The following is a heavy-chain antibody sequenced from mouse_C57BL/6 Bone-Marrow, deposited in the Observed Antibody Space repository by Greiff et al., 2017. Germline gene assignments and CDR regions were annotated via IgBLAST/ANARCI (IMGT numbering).Heavy chain of an antibody. CDR3: ARPLDGD. V-gene: IGHV5-6*01. CDR1: GFTFSSYG. CDR2: ISSGGSYT. Sequence: EVKLVEPGGDLVKPGGSLKLSCAASGFTFSSYGMSWVRQTPDKRLEWVATISSGGSYTYYPDSVKGRFTISRDNAKNTLYLQLSSLKSEDTAMYYCARPLDGDWGKGTTLTVSS. J-gene: IGHJ2*01. D-gene: IGHD1-1*02.